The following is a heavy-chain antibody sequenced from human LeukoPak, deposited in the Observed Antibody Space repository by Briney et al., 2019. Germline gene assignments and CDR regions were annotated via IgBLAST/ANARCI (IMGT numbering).Heavy chain of an antibody. V-gene: IGHV3-23*01. J-gene: IGHJ5*02. D-gene: IGHD4-17*01. CDR3: AKDHYGDYSTRFGMFDP. Sequence: QSGGSLRLSCTASGFTFSTYAMSWVRQAPGKGLEWVSAISGSGGSTYYADSVKGRFTISRDNSKNTLYLQMNSLRAEDTAVYYCAKDHYGDYSTRFGMFDPWGQGTLVTVSS. CDR2: ISGSGGST. CDR1: GFTFSTYA.